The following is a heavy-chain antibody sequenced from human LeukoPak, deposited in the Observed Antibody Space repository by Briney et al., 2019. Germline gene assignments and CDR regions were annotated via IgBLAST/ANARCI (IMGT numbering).Heavy chain of an antibody. CDR3: ARDNDSRLYGMDV. Sequence: PSETLSLTCTVSGGSIRSSYYYWGWIRQPPGKGLEWIGSIYDSGSTYYNPSLKSRVTISVDTSKNQFSLKLNSVTAADTAVYYCARDNDSRLYGMDVWGQGTTVTVSS. CDR2: IYDSGST. J-gene: IGHJ6*02. V-gene: IGHV4-39*02. D-gene: IGHD1-1*01. CDR1: GGSIRSSYYY.